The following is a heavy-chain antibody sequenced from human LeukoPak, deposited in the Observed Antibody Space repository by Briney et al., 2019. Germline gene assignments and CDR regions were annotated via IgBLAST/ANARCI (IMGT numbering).Heavy chain of an antibody. CDR3: ARRYCSGGSCYPDY. D-gene: IGHD2-15*01. V-gene: IGHV1-2*02. J-gene: IGHJ4*02. CDR1: RYTFTGYY. Sequence: ASVRVSCKASRYTFTGYYIHWVRQAPGQGLEWMGWINPSGGGTKYAQKFQGRVTMTRDTSISTAYMELSRLASDDTAVYFCARRYCSGGSCYPDYWGQGTLVTVSS. CDR2: INPSGGGT.